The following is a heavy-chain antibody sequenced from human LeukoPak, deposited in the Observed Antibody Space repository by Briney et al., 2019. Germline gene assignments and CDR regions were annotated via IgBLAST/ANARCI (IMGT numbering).Heavy chain of an antibody. Sequence: GGSLRLSCAASGFTFSSYSMNWVRQAPGKGLEWVSSISRSSYIYYADSVKGRFTISRANAKNSLYLQMNSLRAEDTAVYYCARVEGYYDSSGYYSCFDYWGQGTLVTVSS. CDR3: ARVEGYYDSSGYYSCFDY. J-gene: IGHJ4*02. V-gene: IGHV3-21*01. D-gene: IGHD3-22*01. CDR2: ISRSSYI. CDR1: GFTFSSYS.